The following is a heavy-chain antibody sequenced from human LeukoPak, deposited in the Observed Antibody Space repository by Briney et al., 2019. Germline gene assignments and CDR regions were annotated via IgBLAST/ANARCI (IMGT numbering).Heavy chain of an antibody. Sequence: SETLSLTCTVSGGSISSSSYYWGWIRQPPGKGLEWIGSIYHSGSTNYNPSLKSRVTISVDKSKNQFSLKLSSVTAADTAVYYCARTGQYDFWSGYYFDYWGQGTLVTVSS. V-gene: IGHV4-39*07. J-gene: IGHJ4*02. CDR3: ARTGQYDFWSGYYFDY. D-gene: IGHD3-3*01. CDR1: GGSISSSSYY. CDR2: IYHSGST.